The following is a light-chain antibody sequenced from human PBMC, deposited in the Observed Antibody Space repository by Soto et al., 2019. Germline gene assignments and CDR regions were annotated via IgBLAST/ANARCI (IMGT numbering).Light chain of an antibody. V-gene: IGLV2-23*01. CDR3: CSYAGSSTYV. CDR2: EGS. Sequence: QSVLTQPASVSGSPGQSITISCTGTSSDFGSYNLVSWYQQHPGKAPKLMIYEGSKRPSGVSNRFSGSKSGNTASLTISGLQAEDEADYYCCSYAGSSTYVFGTGTKVTLL. J-gene: IGLJ1*01. CDR1: SSDFGSYNL.